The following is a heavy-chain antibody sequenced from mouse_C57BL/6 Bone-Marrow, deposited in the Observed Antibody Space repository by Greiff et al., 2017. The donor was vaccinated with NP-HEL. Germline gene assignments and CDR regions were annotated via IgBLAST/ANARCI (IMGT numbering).Heavy chain of an antibody. CDR1: GYTFTNYW. CDR3: ARVGIYCGNRPTYYFDY. CDR2: IYPGGGYT. Sequence: QVQLQQPGAELVRPGTSVKMSCKASGYTFTNYWIGWAKQRPGHGLEWIGDIYPGGGYTNYNEKFKGKATLTVDKSSSTAYMQLSSLTSEDSAISSWARVGIYCGNRPTYYFDYWGQGTTLTVSA. J-gene: IGHJ2*01. D-gene: IGHD2-1*01. V-gene: IGHV1-63*01.